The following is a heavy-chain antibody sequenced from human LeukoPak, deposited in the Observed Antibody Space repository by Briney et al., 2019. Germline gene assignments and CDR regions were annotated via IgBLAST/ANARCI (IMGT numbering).Heavy chain of an antibody. Sequence: PGGSLRLSCAASGFTFSSYGMHWVRQAPGKGLEWVAVIWYDGSNKYYADSVKGRFTISRDNSKNTLYLQMNSLRAEDTAVYYCARDKGDTAMVYYYYYGMGVWGQGTTVTVSS. CDR3: ARDKGDTAMVYYYYYGMGV. CDR2: IWYDGSNK. CDR1: GFTFSSYG. D-gene: IGHD5-18*01. J-gene: IGHJ6*02. V-gene: IGHV3-33*01.